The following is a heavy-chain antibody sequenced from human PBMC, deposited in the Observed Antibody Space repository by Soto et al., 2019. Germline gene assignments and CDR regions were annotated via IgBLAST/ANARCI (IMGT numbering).Heavy chain of an antibody. CDR3: ARKGGPRYSSSWFDY. Sequence: SETLSLTCAVYGGSFSGYYWSWIRQPPGKGLEWIGEINHSGSTNYNPSLKSRVTISVDTSKNQFSLKLSSVTAADTAVYYCARKGGPRYSSSWFDYWGQGTLVTVSS. CDR1: GGSFSGYY. V-gene: IGHV4-34*01. CDR2: INHSGST. J-gene: IGHJ4*02. D-gene: IGHD6-13*01.